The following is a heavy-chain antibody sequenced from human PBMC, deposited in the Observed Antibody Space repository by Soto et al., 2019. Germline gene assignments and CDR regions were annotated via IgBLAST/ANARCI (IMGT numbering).Heavy chain of an antibody. CDR3: ARDDIPGRAVATYGMDV. CDR1: GFTFSNYG. J-gene: IGHJ6*02. CDR2: IWYDGSNK. V-gene: IGHV3-33*01. Sequence: GGSLRLSCAASGFTFSNYGMHWVRQAPGKGLEWVAVIWYDGSNKYYADSVKGRFTISRDNSKNTLYLQMNSLRAEDTAVYYCARDDIPGRAVATYGMDVWGQGTTVTVSS. D-gene: IGHD6-19*01.